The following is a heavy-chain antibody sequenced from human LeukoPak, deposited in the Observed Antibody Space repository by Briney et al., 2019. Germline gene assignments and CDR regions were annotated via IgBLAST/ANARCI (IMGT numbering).Heavy chain of an antibody. J-gene: IGHJ4*02. Sequence: SETLSLTCAVSGYSISSGYYWGWIRQPPGKGLEWIGSIYHSGSTYYNPSLKSRVTISVDTSKNQFSLKLSSVTAADTAVYYCAREMTTVTSDYWGQGTLVTVSS. D-gene: IGHD4-17*01. CDR2: IYHSGST. CDR1: GYSISSGYY. V-gene: IGHV4-38-2*01. CDR3: AREMTTVTSDY.